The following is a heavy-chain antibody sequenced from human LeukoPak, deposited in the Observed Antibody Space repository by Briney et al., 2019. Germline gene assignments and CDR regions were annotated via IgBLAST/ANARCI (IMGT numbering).Heavy chain of an antibody. D-gene: IGHD3-22*01. CDR2: IYYSGST. Sequence: SETLSLTCTVSDGSISSYYWSWIRQPPGKGLEWIGYIYYSGSTNYNPSLKSRVTISVDTSKNQFSLKLSSVTAADTAVYYCARLIGSSSSGYYGAFDIWGQGTMVSVSS. CDR1: DGSISSYY. V-gene: IGHV4-59*08. J-gene: IGHJ3*02. CDR3: ARLIGSSSSGYYGAFDI.